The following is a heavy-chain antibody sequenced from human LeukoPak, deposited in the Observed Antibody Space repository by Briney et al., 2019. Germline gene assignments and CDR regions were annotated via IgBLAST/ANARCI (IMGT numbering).Heavy chain of an antibody. CDR1: GFTFGDYA. CDR3: AREDLAYCGGGCYPYFDY. CDR2: IRYDGSNK. V-gene: IGHV3-33*01. Sequence: GGSLRLSCTASGFTFGDYAMSWVRQAPGKGLEWVAVIRYDGSNKYYADSVKGRFTISRDNSKNTLYLQMNSLRAEDTSVYYCAREDLAYCGGGCYPYFDYWGQGTLVTVSS. D-gene: IGHD2-21*02. J-gene: IGHJ4*02.